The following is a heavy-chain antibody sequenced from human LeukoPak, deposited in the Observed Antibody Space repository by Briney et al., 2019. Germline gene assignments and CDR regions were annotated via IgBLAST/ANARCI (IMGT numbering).Heavy chain of an antibody. Sequence: SETLSLTCTVSGGSISSSSYYWGWIRQPPGKGLEWIGSIYYSGSTYYNPSLKSRVTISVDASKNQFSLKLSSVTAADTAVYYCARDLGGNHGMDVWGQGTTVTVSS. V-gene: IGHV4-39*07. J-gene: IGHJ6*02. CDR2: IYYSGST. CDR3: ARDLGGNHGMDV. CDR1: GGSISSSSYY. D-gene: IGHD3-10*01.